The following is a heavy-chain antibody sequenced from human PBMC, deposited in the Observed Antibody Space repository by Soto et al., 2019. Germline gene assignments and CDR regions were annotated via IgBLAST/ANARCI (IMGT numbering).Heavy chain of an antibody. Sequence: GGSLRLSCAASGFTFSSYAMHWVRQAPGKGLEWVAVISYDGSNKYYADSVKGRFTISRDNSKNTLYLQMNSLRAEDTAVYYCARNDYDFWSGYYSLTDYWGQGTLVTVSS. V-gene: IGHV3-30-3*01. CDR1: GFTFSSYA. CDR2: ISYDGSNK. J-gene: IGHJ4*02. CDR3: ARNDYDFWSGYYSLTDY. D-gene: IGHD3-3*01.